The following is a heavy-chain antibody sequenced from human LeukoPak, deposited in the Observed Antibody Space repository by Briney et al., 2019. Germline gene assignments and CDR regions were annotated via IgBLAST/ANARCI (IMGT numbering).Heavy chain of an antibody. CDR3: ARLGSYDTIGYFFKQ. CDR2: IYYSGGT. D-gene: IGHD3-22*01. J-gene: IGHJ4*02. Sequence: PSETLSLTCTVSGGSISGYYWSWIRQSPGKALEWIGYIYYSGGTSYGPSLKSRITISLDTSQNQFSLTLGSVTAADTAIYYCARLGSYDTIGYFFKQWGQGMLVTVSS. CDR1: GGSISGYY. V-gene: IGHV4-59*08.